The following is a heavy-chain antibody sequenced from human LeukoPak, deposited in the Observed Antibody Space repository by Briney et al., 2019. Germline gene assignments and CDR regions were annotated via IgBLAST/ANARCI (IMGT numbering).Heavy chain of an antibody. J-gene: IGHJ4*02. CDR2: IFYSGST. CDR3: ARWGHSTYYYDSGMGY. D-gene: IGHD3-22*01. CDR1: GGSISTSNYY. Sequence: PSETLSLTCTVSGGSISTSNYYWGWIRQPPGKGLEWIGNIFYSGSTYYSPSLRSRVTISLDTSRNQFSLKLSSVTAADTAVYYCARWGHSTYYYDSGMGYWGQGTLVTVSS. V-gene: IGHV4-39*07.